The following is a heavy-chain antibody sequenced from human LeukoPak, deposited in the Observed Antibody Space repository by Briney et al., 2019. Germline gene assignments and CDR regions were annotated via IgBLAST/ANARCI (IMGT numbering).Heavy chain of an antibody. CDR1: GFTFSSYS. Sequence: PGGSLRLSCAASGFTFSSYSMNWVRQAPGKGLEWVSSISSSSSYIYYADSVKGRFTISRDNAKNSLYLQMNSLRAEDTAVYYCARGRILWFGELSSHYGMDVWGKATTVTVSS. D-gene: IGHD3-10*01. CDR2: ISSSSSYI. V-gene: IGHV3-21*01. CDR3: ARGRILWFGELSSHYGMDV. J-gene: IGHJ6*04.